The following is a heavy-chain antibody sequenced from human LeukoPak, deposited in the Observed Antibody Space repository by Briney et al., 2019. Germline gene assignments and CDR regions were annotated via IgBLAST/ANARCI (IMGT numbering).Heavy chain of an antibody. Sequence: PGGSLRLSCAASGFTVSSNYMSWVRQALGKGLEWVSVIYSGGSTYYADSVKGRFTISRDNSKNTLYLQMNSLRAEDTAVYYCAREDFSSSSVDYWGQGTLVTVSS. D-gene: IGHD6-6*01. CDR1: GFTVSSNY. CDR2: IYSGGST. V-gene: IGHV3-66*02. J-gene: IGHJ4*02. CDR3: AREDFSSSSVDY.